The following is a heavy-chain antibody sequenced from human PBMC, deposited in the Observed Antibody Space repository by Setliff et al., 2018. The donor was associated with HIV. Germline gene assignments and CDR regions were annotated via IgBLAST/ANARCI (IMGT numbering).Heavy chain of an antibody. V-gene: IGHV4-38-2*01. CDR2: ISHSGST. CDR3: ARHEITMVRGVTIKAGYSFDY. Sequence: SETLSLTCAVSGYSISSGYYWGWIRQPPGKGLEWIGSISHSGSTYYNPSLKSRVTISVDASKNQFSLKLSSVTAADTAVYYCARHEITMVRGVTIKAGYSFDYWGQGTLVTVSS. J-gene: IGHJ4*02. CDR1: GYSISSGYY. D-gene: IGHD3-10*01.